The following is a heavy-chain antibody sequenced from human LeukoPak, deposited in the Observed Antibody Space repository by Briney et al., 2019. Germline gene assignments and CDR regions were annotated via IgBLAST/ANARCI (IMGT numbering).Heavy chain of an antibody. Sequence: SETLSLTCTVPGGSISSYYWSWIRQPPGKGLGWIGYIYYSGSTNYNPSLNSRVTISVDTSKNQFSLKLSSVTAADTAVYYCARHYYDSSDSYSFDYWGQGTLVTVSP. V-gene: IGHV4-59*08. CDR3: ARHYYDSSDSYSFDY. D-gene: IGHD3-22*01. CDR1: GGSISSYY. CDR2: IYYSGST. J-gene: IGHJ4*02.